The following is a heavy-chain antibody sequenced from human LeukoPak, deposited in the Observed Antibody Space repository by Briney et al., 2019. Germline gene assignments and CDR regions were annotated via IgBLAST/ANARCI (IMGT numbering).Heavy chain of an antibody. CDR3: ARDPTYDRDAFDI. D-gene: IGHD2/OR15-2a*01. Sequence: SETLSLTCTVSGGSISSSSYYWGWIRQPPGRGLEWIGSIYYSGSTYYNPSLKSRVTMSVDTSKNQFSLKLSSVTAADTAVYYCARDPTYDRDAFDIWGQGTMVTVSS. V-gene: IGHV4-39*07. CDR2: IYYSGST. J-gene: IGHJ3*02. CDR1: GGSISSSSYY.